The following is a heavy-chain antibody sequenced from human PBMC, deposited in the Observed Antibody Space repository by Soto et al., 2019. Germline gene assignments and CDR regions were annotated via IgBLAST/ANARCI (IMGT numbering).Heavy chain of an antibody. V-gene: IGHV1-69*01. CDR3: ARSQGSSTSLELYYYYYYGMDV. CDR1: GGTFGSYA. Sequence: QVQLVQSGAEVKKPGSSVKVSCKASGGTFGSYAISWVRQAPGQGPEWMGGIIPITGTANYAQKFQGRVTIAADDSTSTAAMQLSSLRSEDTAVYYCARSQGSSTSLELYYYYYYGMDVWGQWTTVTVSS. CDR2: IIPITGTA. D-gene: IGHD2-2*01. J-gene: IGHJ6*02.